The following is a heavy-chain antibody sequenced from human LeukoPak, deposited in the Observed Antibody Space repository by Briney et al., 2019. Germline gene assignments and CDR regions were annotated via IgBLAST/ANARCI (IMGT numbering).Heavy chain of an antibody. CDR2: IYTSGST. J-gene: IGHJ5*02. CDR3: ARGLSGSYNIWFDP. D-gene: IGHD1-26*01. Sequence: SETLSLTCTVSGGSISSYYWSWIRQPAGKGLGWIGRIYTSGSTNYNPSLKSRVTMSVDTSKNQFSLKLSSVTAADTAVYYCARGLSGSYNIWFDPWGQGTLVTVSS. CDR1: GGSISSYY. V-gene: IGHV4-4*07.